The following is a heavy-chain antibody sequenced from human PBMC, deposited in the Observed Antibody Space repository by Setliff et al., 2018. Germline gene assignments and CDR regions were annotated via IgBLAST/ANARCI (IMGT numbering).Heavy chain of an antibody. CDR2: ISAYIGNT. V-gene: IGHV1-18*01. Sequence: ASVKVSCKVSGYTLTELSRHWVRQAPGKGLEWMGWISAYIGNTNYAQKLQGRVTMTTDTSTGTAYMELRSLRSDDTAVYYCARDPGWFGELLGYFDYWGQGTLVTVTS. CDR3: ARDPGWFGELLGYFDY. D-gene: IGHD3-10*01. J-gene: IGHJ4*02. CDR1: GYTLTELS.